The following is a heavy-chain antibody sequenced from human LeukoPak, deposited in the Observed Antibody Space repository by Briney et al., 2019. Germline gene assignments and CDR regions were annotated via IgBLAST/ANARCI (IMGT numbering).Heavy chain of an antibody. J-gene: IGHJ5*02. D-gene: IGHD1-1*01. Sequence: SETLSLTCTVSGGSISSYYWSWIRQPPGKGLEWIGYIYYSGSTNYNPSLKSRVTISVDTSKNQFSLKLSSVTAADTAVYYCARQKRVGMEGRWFDPWGQGTPVTVSS. CDR2: IYYSGST. CDR1: GGSISSYY. CDR3: ARQKRVGMEGRWFDP. V-gene: IGHV4-59*01.